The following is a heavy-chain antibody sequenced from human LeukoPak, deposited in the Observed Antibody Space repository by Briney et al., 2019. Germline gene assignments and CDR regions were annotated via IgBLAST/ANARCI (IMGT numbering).Heavy chain of an antibody. CDR3: ARAQSQWLEHNWFDP. J-gene: IGHJ5*02. CDR2: ISYDGGNK. CDR1: GFTFSSYA. Sequence: GGSLRLSCAASGFTFSSYAMHWVRQAPGKGLEWVAVISYDGGNKYYADSVKGRFTISRDNSKNTLYLQMNSLRAEDTAVYYCARAQSQWLEHNWFDPWGQGTLVTVSS. D-gene: IGHD6-19*01. V-gene: IGHV3-30*04.